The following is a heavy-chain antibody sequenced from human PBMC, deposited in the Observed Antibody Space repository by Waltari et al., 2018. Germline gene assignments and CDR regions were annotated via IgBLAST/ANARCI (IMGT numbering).Heavy chain of an antibody. CDR3: ARQEYYDFWSGYSYYFDY. CDR1: GYTFTSYD. V-gene: IGHV1-8*01. J-gene: IGHJ4*02. CDR2: MNPNSGNT. D-gene: IGHD3-3*01. Sequence: QVQLVQSGAEVKKPGASVKVSCKASGYTFTSYDINWVRQATGQGLEWMGWMNPNSGNTGYAQKFQGRVTMTRNTSISTAYMELSSLRSEDTAVYYCARQEYYDFWSGYSYYFDYWGQGTLVTVSS.